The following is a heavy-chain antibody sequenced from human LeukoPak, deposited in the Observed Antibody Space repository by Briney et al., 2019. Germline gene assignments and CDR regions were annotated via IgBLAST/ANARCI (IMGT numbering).Heavy chain of an antibody. D-gene: IGHD3-3*01. CDR1: GFTFSSYS. CDR2: ISSSSSYI. V-gene: IGHV3-21*01. Sequence: GGSLRLSCAASGFTFSSYSMNWVRQAPGKGLEWVSSISSSSSYIYYADSVKGRFTISRDNAKNSLYLQMNSLRAEDTAVHYCATLGSIFGVVISDYWGQGTLVTVSS. CDR3: ATLGSIFGVVISDY. J-gene: IGHJ4*02.